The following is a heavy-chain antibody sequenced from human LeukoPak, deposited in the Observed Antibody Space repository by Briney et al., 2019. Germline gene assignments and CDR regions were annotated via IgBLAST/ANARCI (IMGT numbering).Heavy chain of an antibody. D-gene: IGHD3-16*01. V-gene: IGHV3-30*02. CDR2: IRKDGSDK. CDR1: GFTLIRTG. CDR3: AKDSNWAFDY. Sequence: GGSLRLSRGAPGFTLIRTGVLRVRQVPGRGLEWVTYIRKDGSDKYYADSVKGRFTISRDSSKNMVYLQMNSLRVEDTALYYCAKDSNWAFDYWGQGTLVRVSS. J-gene: IGHJ4*02.